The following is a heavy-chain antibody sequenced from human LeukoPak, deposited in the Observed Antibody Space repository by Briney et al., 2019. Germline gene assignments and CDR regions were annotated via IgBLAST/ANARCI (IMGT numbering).Heavy chain of an antibody. CDR2: INSDGSST. D-gene: IGHD6-6*01. CDR3: ARHRDSSSSVVYYYYGMDV. J-gene: IGHJ6*02. CDR1: GFTFSSYW. V-gene: IGHV3-74*01. Sequence: GGSLRLSCAASGFTFSSYWMHWARHAPGKGLVWVSRINSDGSSTSYADSVKGRFTISRDNAKNTLYLQMNSLRAEDTALYYCARHRDSSSSVVYYYYGMDVWGQGTTVTVSS.